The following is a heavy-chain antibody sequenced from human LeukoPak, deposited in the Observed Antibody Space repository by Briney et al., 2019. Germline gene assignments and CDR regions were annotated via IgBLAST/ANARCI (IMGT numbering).Heavy chain of an antibody. CDR3: ARVGAATFFYYYMDV. V-gene: IGHV3-7*01. Sequence: GRSLRLSCAAPGFTFSSYGMHWVRQAPGKGLEWVANIKQDGSDKYYVDSLKGRFTVSRDNAKNSLYLQINSLRVGDTAIYFCARVGAATFFYYYMDVWGKGTTVTVSS. CDR2: IKQDGSDK. J-gene: IGHJ6*03. D-gene: IGHD2-15*01. CDR1: GFTFSSYG.